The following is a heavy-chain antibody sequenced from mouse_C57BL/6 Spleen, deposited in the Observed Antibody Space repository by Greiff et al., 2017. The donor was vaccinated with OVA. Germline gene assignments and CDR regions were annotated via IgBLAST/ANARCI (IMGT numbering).Heavy chain of an antibody. CDR3: TRDGNYVRYFDY. CDR2: IYPGNSDT. J-gene: IGHJ2*01. V-gene: IGHV1-5*01. D-gene: IGHD2-1*01. CDR1: GYTFTSYW. Sequence: EVQLVESGTVLARPGASVKMSCKTSGYTFTSYWMHWVKQRPGQGLEWIGAIYPGNSDTSYNQKFKGKAKLTVVTSSSTAYMELSILTNEDSAVYYCTRDGNYVRYFDYWGQGTTLTVSS.